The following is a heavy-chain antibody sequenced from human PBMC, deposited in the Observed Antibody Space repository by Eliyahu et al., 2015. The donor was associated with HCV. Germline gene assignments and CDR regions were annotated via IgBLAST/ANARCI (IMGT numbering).Heavy chain of an antibody. J-gene: IGHJ3*02. D-gene: IGHD2-2*01. CDR1: GDSISSGGYF. Sequence: QVQLQESGPGLVEPSQTLSLTCTVSGDSISSGGYFWSWIRQHPGKDLEWIGYMYNSGSPYYNPSLKSRVTISADTSENQFSLKLSSVSAADTAVYYCAKLGYCSSTTCPRGGGFDIWGQGTLVTVSS. CDR2: MYNSGSP. V-gene: IGHV4-31*03. CDR3: AKLGYCSSTTCPRGGGFDI.